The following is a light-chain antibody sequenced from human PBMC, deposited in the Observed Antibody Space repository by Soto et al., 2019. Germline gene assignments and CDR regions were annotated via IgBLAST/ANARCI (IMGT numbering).Light chain of an antibody. CDR1: QSVYSS. Sequence: ETVMTQSPATLSVSPGERATLSCRASQSVYSSLAWYQQKRGQAPRLLIYGASNRATGIPDRFSGSGSGTDFTLTISRLEPEDFAVYYCQQYGSSGTFGQGTKVDIK. CDR2: GAS. J-gene: IGKJ1*01. V-gene: IGKV3-20*01. CDR3: QQYGSSGT.